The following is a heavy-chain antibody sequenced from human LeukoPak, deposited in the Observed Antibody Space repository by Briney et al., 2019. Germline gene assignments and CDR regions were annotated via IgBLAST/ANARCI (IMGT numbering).Heavy chain of an antibody. CDR1: GFTFSSYE. CDR2: ISSSGITI. J-gene: IGHJ6*04. V-gene: IGHV3-48*03. D-gene: IGHD3-10*02. CDR3: AELGITMIGGV. Sequence: GGSLRLSCAASGFTFSSYEMNWVRQAPGKGLEWVSYISSSGITIYYAHSVRGRFTISRDNAKNSLYLQMNSLRAEDRAVYYCAELGITMIGGVWGKGTTVTISS.